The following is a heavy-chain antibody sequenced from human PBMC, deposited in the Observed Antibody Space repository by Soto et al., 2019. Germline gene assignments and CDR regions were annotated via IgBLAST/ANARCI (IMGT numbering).Heavy chain of an antibody. CDR3: AKTHYGSGSYYTTKFDY. CDR2: ISGSGGST. V-gene: IGHV3-23*01. J-gene: IGHJ4*02. D-gene: IGHD3-10*01. Sequence: VGSLRLSCAASGFTFSSYAMSWVRQAPGKGLEWVSAISGSGGSTYYADSVKGRFTISRDNSKNTLYLQMNSLRAEDTAVYYCAKTHYGSGSYYTTKFDYWGQGTLVTVSS. CDR1: GFTFSSYA.